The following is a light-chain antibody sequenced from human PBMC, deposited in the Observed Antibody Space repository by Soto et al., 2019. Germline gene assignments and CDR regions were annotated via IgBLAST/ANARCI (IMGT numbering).Light chain of an antibody. CDR2: DVS. J-gene: IGLJ3*02. CDR1: SSDVGGYNY. Sequence: QSVLTQPASVSGSPGQSITISCTGTSSDVGGYNYVSWYQQHPGKAPKLIIYDVSNRPSGVSNRFSGSKSGSTASLTISGLQAEDEADYYCSSYTSSSTRVFGGGTKLPVL. V-gene: IGLV2-14*01. CDR3: SSYTSSSTRV.